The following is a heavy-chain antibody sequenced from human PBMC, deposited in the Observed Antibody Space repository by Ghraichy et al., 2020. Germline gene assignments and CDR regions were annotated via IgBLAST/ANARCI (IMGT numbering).Heavy chain of an antibody. J-gene: IGHJ6*02. CDR2: INSDGGST. V-gene: IGHV3-74*01. Sequence: LSLTCAASGFTFSSYWMHWVRQAPGKGLVWVSRINSDGGSTTYADSVKGRFTISKDNAKNTLYLQMNSLRAEDTAVYYCVKDLVGGGFGAYGMDVWGQGTTVTISS. CDR1: GFTFSSYW. CDR3: VKDLVGGGFGAYGMDV. D-gene: IGHD2-21*01.